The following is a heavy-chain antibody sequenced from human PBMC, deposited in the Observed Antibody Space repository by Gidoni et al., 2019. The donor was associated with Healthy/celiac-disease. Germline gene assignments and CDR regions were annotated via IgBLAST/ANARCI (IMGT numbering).Heavy chain of an antibody. CDR1: GYTFTSYD. D-gene: IGHD2-2*01. J-gene: IGHJ5*02. CDR3: ARGVVPRLEGPQDP. Sequence: QVQLVQSGAEVKKPGASGKVSCKASGYTFTSYDINWARQATGQGLEWMVWMNPNSGNTGYAQKFQGRVTMTRNTSISTAYMELSSLRSEDTAVYYCARGVVPRLEGPQDPWGQGTLVTVSS. V-gene: IGHV1-8*01. CDR2: MNPNSGNT.